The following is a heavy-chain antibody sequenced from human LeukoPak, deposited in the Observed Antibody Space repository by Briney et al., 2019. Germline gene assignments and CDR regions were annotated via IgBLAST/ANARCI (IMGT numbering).Heavy chain of an antibody. CDR2: IIPMFGTA. CDR1: GGTFSSYA. CDR3: ARDLIAVAGFYYYYYMDV. D-gene: IGHD6-19*01. V-gene: IGHV1-69*05. Sequence: ASVKVSCKASGGTFSSYAISWVRQAPGQGLEWMGGIIPMFGTANYAQKIQGRVTMTRDTSISTAYMELSRLRSDDTAVYYCARDLIAVAGFYYYYYMDVWGKGTTVTVSS. J-gene: IGHJ6*03.